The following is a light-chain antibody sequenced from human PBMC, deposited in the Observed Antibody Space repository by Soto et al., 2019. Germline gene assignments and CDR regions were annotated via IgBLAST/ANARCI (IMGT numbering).Light chain of an antibody. J-gene: IGKJ1*01. CDR2: DAS. CDR1: QSISSW. V-gene: IGKV1-5*01. CDR3: QQYGTYLWT. Sequence: DIQITQSPSTLSASVGDRVTITCRARQSISSWLAWFQQKPGKAPKLLMYDASSLESGVPSRFSGSGSGTEFTLTISSLQPDDFATYYCQQYGTYLWTFGQGTRVEIK.